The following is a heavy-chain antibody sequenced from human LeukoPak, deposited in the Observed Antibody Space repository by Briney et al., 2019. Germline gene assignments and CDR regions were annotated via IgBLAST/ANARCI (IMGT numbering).Heavy chain of an antibody. CDR2: ISSSSSPI. CDR3: ARKYCSSTSCYFTNMDV. Sequence: GGSLRLSCAASGFTLSSYSMNWVRQAPGKGREWVSFISSSSSPIYYADSVKGRFTISRDNAKNSLYLQMNSLRAEDTAVYYCARKYCSSTSCYFTNMDVWGKGTTVTVSS. V-gene: IGHV3-48*01. D-gene: IGHD2-2*01. CDR1: GFTLSSYS. J-gene: IGHJ6*03.